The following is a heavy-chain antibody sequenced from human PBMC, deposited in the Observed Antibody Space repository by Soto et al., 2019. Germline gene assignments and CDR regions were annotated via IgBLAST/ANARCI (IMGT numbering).Heavy chain of an antibody. CDR1: GFTFSSYS. J-gene: IGHJ4*02. Sequence: EVQLVESGGGLVQPGGSLRLSCAASGFTFSSYSMNWVRQAPGKGLEWISYISSRSSTIYYADSVKGRFTISRDSAKNSLYLQMSSLRDEDTAVYYCVREGLSAEFVFWGQGTLVTVSS. CDR3: VREGLSAEFVF. CDR2: ISSRSSTI. V-gene: IGHV3-48*02. D-gene: IGHD6-13*01.